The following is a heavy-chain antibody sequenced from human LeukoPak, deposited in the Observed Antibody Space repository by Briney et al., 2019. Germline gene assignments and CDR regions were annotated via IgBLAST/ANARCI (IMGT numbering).Heavy chain of an antibody. J-gene: IGHJ4*02. CDR1: GGSTSSYY. V-gene: IGHV4-59*01. CDR2: IYYSGST. Sequence: KPSETLSLTCTVSGGSTSSYYWSWIRQPPGKGLEWIGYIYYSGSTNYNPSLKSRVTISVDTSKNQFSLKLSSVTAADTAVYYCARLYSGYDPDYWGQGTLVTVSS. D-gene: IGHD5-12*01. CDR3: ARLYSGYDPDY.